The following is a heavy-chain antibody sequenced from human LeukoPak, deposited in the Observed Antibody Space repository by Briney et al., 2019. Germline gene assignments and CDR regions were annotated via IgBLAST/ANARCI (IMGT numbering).Heavy chain of an antibody. V-gene: IGHV3-23*01. CDR1: GFTFSDYA. D-gene: IGHD2/OR15-2a*01. CDR2: ITGSGIGT. Sequence: PGGSLRLSCEASGFTFSDYAMTWVRQAPGKGLEWVSEITGSGIGTYYADSVKGRFTISRDNSKNTLYLQMNSLRAEDTAVYYCAREHFDFDYWGQGTLVTVSS. J-gene: IGHJ4*02. CDR3: AREHFDFDY.